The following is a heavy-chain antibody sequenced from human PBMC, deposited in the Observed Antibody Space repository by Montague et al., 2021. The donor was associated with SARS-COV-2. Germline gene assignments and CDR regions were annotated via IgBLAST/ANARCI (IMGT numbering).Heavy chain of an antibody. CDR2: ISWNSGSI. V-gene: IGHV3-9*01. J-gene: IGHJ4*02. CDR3: AFYGDYALDY. Sequence: SLRLSCAASGFTFDDYALHWVRQAPGKGLEWVSGISWNSGSIGYAYSVEGRFTISRDNAKNSLYLQMNSLRAEDTALYYCAFYGDYALDYWGQGTLVTVSS. D-gene: IGHD4-17*01. CDR1: GFTFDDYA.